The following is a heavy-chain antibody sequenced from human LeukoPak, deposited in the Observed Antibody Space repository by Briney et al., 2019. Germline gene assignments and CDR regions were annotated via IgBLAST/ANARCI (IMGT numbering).Heavy chain of an antibody. CDR1: GYTFTSYA. V-gene: IGHV1-3*01. D-gene: IGHD3-10*01. CDR3: ARDLYHGSGSPPYYYYGMDV. Sequence: ASVKVSCKASGYTFTSYAMHWVRQAPGQRLEWMGWINAGNGNTKYSQKFQGRVTITRDTSASTAYMELSSLRSEDTAVYYCARDLYHGSGSPPYYYYGMDVWGKGTTVTVSS. J-gene: IGHJ6*04. CDR2: INAGNGNT.